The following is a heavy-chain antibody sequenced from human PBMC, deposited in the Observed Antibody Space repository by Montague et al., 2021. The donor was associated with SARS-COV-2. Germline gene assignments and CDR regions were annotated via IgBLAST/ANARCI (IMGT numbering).Heavy chain of an antibody. Sequence: SLSLSFSASGFTFSNYATHWVRQAPGKGLEWVASISSDGINNKYADSVKGRFTISRDNSKNTLFLQMNSLRLEDTAVYYCAKDYHIYDTSGLFDPWGQGTLVTVSS. J-gene: IGHJ5*02. V-gene: IGHV3-30*18. CDR3: AKDYHIYDTSGLFDP. D-gene: IGHD3-22*01. CDR2: ISSDGINN. CDR1: GFTFSNYA.